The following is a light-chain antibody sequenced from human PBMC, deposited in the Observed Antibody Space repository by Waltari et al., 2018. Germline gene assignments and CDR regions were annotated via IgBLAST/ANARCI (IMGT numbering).Light chain of an antibody. CDR2: GAS. V-gene: IGKV3-20*01. CDR1: QSVSSSY. Sequence: EIVLTQSPGTLSLSPGERATLSCRASQSVSSSYLAWYQQKPGQAPRRLIYGASSRATGIPDRFSGSGSGTDFTLTISRLEPEDFAVYYCQQYGSSFGPGTKVDIK. J-gene: IGKJ3*01. CDR3: QQYGSS.